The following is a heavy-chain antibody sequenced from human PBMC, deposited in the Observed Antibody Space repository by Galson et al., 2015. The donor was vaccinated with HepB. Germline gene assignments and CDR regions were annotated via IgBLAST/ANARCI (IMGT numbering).Heavy chain of an antibody. CDR3: ARVGESSDWPTHFDY. D-gene: IGHD6-19*01. CDR2: ISSSGITI. V-gene: IGHV3-11*01. CDR1: GFTFTDYY. Sequence: SLRLSCAASGFTFTDYYISWIRQAPGKGLEWLSDISSSGITIFYADSVKGRFTISRDNAKNSLYLQMNSLRAEDTSVYYCARVGESSDWPTHFDYWGQGTLVTVSS. J-gene: IGHJ4*02.